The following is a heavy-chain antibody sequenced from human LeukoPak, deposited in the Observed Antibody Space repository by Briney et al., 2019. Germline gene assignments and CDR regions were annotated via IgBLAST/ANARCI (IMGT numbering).Heavy chain of an antibody. CDR2: IIPILGIA. J-gene: IGHJ4*02. Sequence: GSSVKVSCKASGGTFSSYAIIWVRQAPGQGLEWMGRIIPILGIANYAQKFQGRVTITADKSTSTAYMELSSLRSEDTAVYYCAGERRWLQSPLDYWGQGTLVTVSS. D-gene: IGHD5-24*01. CDR3: AGERRWLQSPLDY. CDR1: GGTFSSYA. V-gene: IGHV1-69*04.